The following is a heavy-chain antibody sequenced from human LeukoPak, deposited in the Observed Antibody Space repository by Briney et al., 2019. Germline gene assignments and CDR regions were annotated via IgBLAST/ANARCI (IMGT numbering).Heavy chain of an antibody. J-gene: IGHJ4*02. CDR3: ARDLYGGNSFDY. CDR1: GFTFSSYA. D-gene: IGHD4-23*01. V-gene: IGHV3-30-3*01. CDR2: ISYDGSNK. Sequence: GRSLRLSCAASGFTFSSYAMHWVRRAPGKGLEGVAVISYDGSNKYYADSVKGRFTISRDNSKNTLYLQMNSLRAEDTAVYYCARDLYGGNSFDYWGQGTLVTVSS.